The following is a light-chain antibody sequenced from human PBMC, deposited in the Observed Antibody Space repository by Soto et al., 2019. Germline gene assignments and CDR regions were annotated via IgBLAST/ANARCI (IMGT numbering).Light chain of an antibody. Sequence: DISLAQSRSTLSASVGDRISITCRASQTISDWLAWYQQKPGKAPKVLIYKASSLEDGVPSRFSGSGSGTEFTLTINSLQADDFATYYCQEYSSDWTFGQGTKVDIK. CDR2: KAS. J-gene: IGKJ1*01. V-gene: IGKV1-5*03. CDR1: QTISDW. CDR3: QEYSSDWT.